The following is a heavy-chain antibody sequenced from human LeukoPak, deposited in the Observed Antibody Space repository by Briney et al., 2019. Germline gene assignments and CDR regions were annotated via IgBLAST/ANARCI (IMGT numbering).Heavy chain of an antibody. J-gene: IGHJ4*02. CDR2: VSDSGGST. D-gene: IGHD1-26*01. CDR1: GLTFSSYG. CDR3: AKGHSAHGTGFDY. V-gene: IGHV3-23*01. Sequence: GGSLRLSCAASGLTFSSYGMSWVRQAPGKGLDWVSTVSDSGGSTYYADSVKGRFTVSRDNSRDTLYLQMNSLRAEDTAVYYCAKGHSAHGTGFDYWGQGTLVTVSS.